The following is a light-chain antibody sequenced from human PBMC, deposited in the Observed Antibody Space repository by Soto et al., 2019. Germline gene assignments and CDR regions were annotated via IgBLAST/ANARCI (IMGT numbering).Light chain of an antibody. CDR2: DAS. CDR3: QQRSNWPLT. V-gene: IGKV3-11*01. J-gene: IGKJ4*01. CDR1: QSVSSY. Sequence: EIVLTHSPATLSLSPVERATLXSEASQSVSSYLAWYQQKPGQAPRLLIYDASNRATGIPARFSGSGSGTDFTLTISSLEPEDFAVYYCQQRSNWPLTFGGGTKVDIK.